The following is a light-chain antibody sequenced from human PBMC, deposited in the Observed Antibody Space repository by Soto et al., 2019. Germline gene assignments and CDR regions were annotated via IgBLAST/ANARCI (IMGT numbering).Light chain of an antibody. CDR3: QHRTNWPPLT. V-gene: IGKV3-11*01. J-gene: IGKJ4*01. Sequence: EIVLTQSPATLSLSPGERATLSCRASQSVGTYLAWYQQKPGQAPRLLIYDASISTTGIPARFSGSVSGTDFTITISSLEPEDFAVYYCQHRTNWPPLTFGGGTKVEIK. CDR2: DAS. CDR1: QSVGTY.